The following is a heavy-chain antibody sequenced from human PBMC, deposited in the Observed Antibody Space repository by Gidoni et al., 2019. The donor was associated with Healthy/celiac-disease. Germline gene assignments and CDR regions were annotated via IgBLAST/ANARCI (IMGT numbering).Heavy chain of an antibody. J-gene: IGHJ5*02. CDR1: GFTFSNAW. V-gene: IGHV3-15*01. Sequence: EVTLVESGGGLVKPGGSRGFSWADSGFTFSNAWMSWVRQAPGKGLERVCRIKSKTDGGTTGYAATVKGRFTIARDDSKNTLYLQMNSLKTEDTSVYYCTNGTRFDPWGQGTLVTVSS. CDR3: TNGTRFDP. D-gene: IGHD1-1*01. CDR2: IKSKTDGGTT.